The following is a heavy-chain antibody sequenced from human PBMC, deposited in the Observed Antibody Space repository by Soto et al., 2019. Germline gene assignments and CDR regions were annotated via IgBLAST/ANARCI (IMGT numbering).Heavy chain of an antibody. CDR1: GYSFTSYW. D-gene: IGHD2-2*01. J-gene: IGHJ4*02. CDR2: IYPGDSDT. V-gene: IGHV5-51*03. Sequence: DVQLVQSGAEVKKPGESLKISCKGSGYSFTSYWIGWVRQMPGKGLEWMGIIYPGDSDTRYSPSFQGQVTISADKSITTAYVQWSSLKAADSAMYYCARRGYCSSTSSRAGFEFDYWGQGTLVTVP. CDR3: ARRGYCSSTSSRAGFEFDY.